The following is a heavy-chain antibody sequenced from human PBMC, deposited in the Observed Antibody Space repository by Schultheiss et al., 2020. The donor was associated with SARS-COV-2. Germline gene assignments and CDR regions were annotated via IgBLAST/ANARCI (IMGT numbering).Heavy chain of an antibody. CDR1: GFTFSSYE. J-gene: IGHJ4*02. D-gene: IGHD4-23*01. Sequence: GGSLRLSCAASGFTFSSYEMNWVRQAPGEGLVWVSRLNEDGSITNYADTVKGRFTISRDNARNTLYLQMNSLRAEDTAVYYCAKDLGGGHDYWGQGTLVTVSS. CDR2: LNEDGSIT. CDR3: AKDLGGGHDY. V-gene: IGHV3-74*01.